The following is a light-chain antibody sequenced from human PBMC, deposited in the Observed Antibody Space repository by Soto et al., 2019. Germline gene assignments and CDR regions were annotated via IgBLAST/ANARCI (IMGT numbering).Light chain of an antibody. CDR1: QPISRNY. CDR2: GAS. V-gene: IGKV3-20*01. Sequence: EVVLTQSPGTLSLSPGERATVSCRASQPISRNYLAWYQKKPGQAPRLLIYGASTRATGIPDRFTGSGSGTDLTLTIARLEPEDFAVYYCQQYGGPVPWTFGQGTKVEV. CDR3: QQYGGPVPWT. J-gene: IGKJ1*01.